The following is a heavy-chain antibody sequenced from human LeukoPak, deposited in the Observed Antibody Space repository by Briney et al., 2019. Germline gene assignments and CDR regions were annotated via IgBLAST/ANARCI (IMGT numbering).Heavy chain of an antibody. Sequence: GGSLRLSCAASGFTFSSYAMSWVRQAPGKGLEWVSAISGSGGSTYYADSVKGRFTISRDNSKNTLYLQMNSLRAEDTAVYYCASSVVVVTAFFDYWGQGTLDTVSS. V-gene: IGHV3-23*01. CDR1: GFTFSSYA. CDR3: ASSVVVVTAFFDY. J-gene: IGHJ4*02. CDR2: ISGSGGST. D-gene: IGHD2-21*02.